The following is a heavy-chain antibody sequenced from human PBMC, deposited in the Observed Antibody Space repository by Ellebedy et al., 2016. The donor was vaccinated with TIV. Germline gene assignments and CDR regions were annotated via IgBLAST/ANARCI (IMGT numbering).Heavy chain of an antibody. Sequence: AASVKVSCKASGYTFTGYYMHWVRQAPGQGLEWMGWINPNSGGTNYAQKFQGRVTMTRDTSISTAYMELSRLRSDDTAVYYCARGEKVDILTGYLSPSDYWGQGTLVTVSS. CDR1: GYTFTGYY. J-gene: IGHJ4*02. CDR3: ARGEKVDILTGYLSPSDY. D-gene: IGHD3-9*01. CDR2: INPNSGGT. V-gene: IGHV1-2*02.